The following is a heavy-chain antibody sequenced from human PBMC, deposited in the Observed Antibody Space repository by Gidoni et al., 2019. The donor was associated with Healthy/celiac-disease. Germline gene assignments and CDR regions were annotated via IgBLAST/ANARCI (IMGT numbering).Heavy chain of an antibody. J-gene: IGHJ6*03. CDR2: IYYSGST. V-gene: IGHV4-39*01. D-gene: IGHD2-2*01. Sequence: QLQLQESGPGLVQPSATLSLTCTGSGGSISSSRYYWGWPRQPPGKGLAWIGSIYYSGSTYYNPSLKSRVSISVDTSKNQFSLKLSSVTAADTAVYYCARHYCSSTSCYAYYYYYYYMDVWGKGTPVTVSS. CDR1: GGSISSSRYY. CDR3: ARHYCSSTSCYAYYYYYYYMDV.